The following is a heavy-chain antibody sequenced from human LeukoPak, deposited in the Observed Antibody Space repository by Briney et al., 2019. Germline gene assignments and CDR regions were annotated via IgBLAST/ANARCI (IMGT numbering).Heavy chain of an antibody. D-gene: IGHD3-10*01. CDR1: GFTFSSFA. CDR3: ASKSSGSYFPALGY. CDR2: VSYTRVAT. J-gene: IGHJ4*02. Sequence: GGSLRLSCAASGFTFSSFALSWVRQAPGKGLEWVSGVSYTRVATYYADSVKGRFTISRDSSKDTLYLQMNSLRAEDTAVYYCASKSSGSYFPALGYWGQGTLVTVSS. V-gene: IGHV3-23*01.